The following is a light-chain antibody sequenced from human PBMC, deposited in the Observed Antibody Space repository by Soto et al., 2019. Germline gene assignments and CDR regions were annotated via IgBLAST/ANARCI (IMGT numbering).Light chain of an antibody. CDR3: GTLDSSLSAVV. V-gene: IGLV1-51*01. CDR1: SSNIGNNY. J-gene: IGLJ2*01. Sequence: QSVLTQPPSVSAAPGQKVTISCSGSSSNIGNNYVSWYQQLPGTAPKLLIYDSNKRPSGIPDRFSGSKSGTSATLGITGLQTGDEADYYCGTLDSSLSAVVFGGGTKRTVL. CDR2: DSN.